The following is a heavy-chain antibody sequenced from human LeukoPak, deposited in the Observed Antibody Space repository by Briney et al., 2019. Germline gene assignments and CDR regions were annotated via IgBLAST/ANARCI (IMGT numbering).Heavy chain of an antibody. J-gene: IGHJ4*02. CDR3: ARVRSTGTTLRNYYSDY. CDR1: GFTFSSYS. V-gene: IGHV3-21*01. CDR2: ISSSSSYI. D-gene: IGHD1-7*01. Sequence: GGSLRLSCAASGFTFSSYSMNWVRQAPGKGLEWVSSISSSSSYIYYADSVKGRFTISRDNAKNSLYLQMNSLRAEDTAVYYCARVRSTGTTLRNYYSDYWGQGTLVTVSS.